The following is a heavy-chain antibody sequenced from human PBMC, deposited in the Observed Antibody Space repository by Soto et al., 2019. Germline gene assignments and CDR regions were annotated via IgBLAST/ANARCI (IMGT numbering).Heavy chain of an antibody. CDR2: ISDAAGSA. CDR1: GFTFSSYA. CDR3: ARPYGGKIGDAPDL. D-gene: IGHD4-17*01. J-gene: IGHJ3*01. V-gene: IGHV3-23*01. Sequence: LRLSCVASGFTFSSYAMSWVRQVPGKGLEWVSTISDAAGSAYYVDSVKGRFTISRDNSKKTLYLQMNSLRAEDSAVYYCARPYGGKIGDAPDLWGPGTMVTVSS.